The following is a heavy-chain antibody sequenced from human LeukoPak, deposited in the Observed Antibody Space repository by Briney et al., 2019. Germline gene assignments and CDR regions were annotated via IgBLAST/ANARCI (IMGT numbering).Heavy chain of an antibody. CDR1: GYTFTSYG. J-gene: IGHJ4*02. Sequence: ASVKVSCKASGYTFTSYGISWVRQAPGQGLEWMGWISAYNGNTNYAQKLQGRVTMTTDTSTSTAYMELRSLRSDDTAVYYCARDQRLVFKLYYFDYWGQGTLVTVSS. V-gene: IGHV1-18*01. CDR2: ISAYNGNT. CDR3: ARDQRLVFKLYYFDY. D-gene: IGHD6-13*01.